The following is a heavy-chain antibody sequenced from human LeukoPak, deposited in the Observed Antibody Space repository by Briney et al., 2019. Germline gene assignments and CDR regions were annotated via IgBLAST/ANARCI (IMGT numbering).Heavy chain of an antibody. CDR3: AKDREGLSSGYDLEDFDN. CDR2: ISGGGSTT. J-gene: IGHJ4*02. CDR1: GFTFSSYA. V-gene: IGHV3-23*01. Sequence: GGSLRLSCAASGFTFSSYAMNWPRHAPGKGLECVSDISGGGSTTYYAYHVKGRFTIPRDNSKNALFLQMNGLRAEDTAVYYCAKDREGLSSGYDLEDFDNWGQGTLVTVSS. D-gene: IGHD5-12*01.